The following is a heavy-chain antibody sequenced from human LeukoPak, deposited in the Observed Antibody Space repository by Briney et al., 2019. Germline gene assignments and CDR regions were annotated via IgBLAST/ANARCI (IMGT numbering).Heavy chain of an antibody. J-gene: IGHJ6*02. V-gene: IGHV3-15*01. CDR1: GFTFSNAW. D-gene: IGHD3-10*01. CDR3: LYYYGSEKDYYYGMDV. CDR2: IKSKTDGGTT. Sequence: GGSLRLSCAASGFTFSNAWMSWVRQAPGKGLEWVGRIKSKTDGGTTDYAAPVKGRFTISRDDSKNTLYLQMNSLKTEDTAVYYCLYYYGSEKDYYYGMDVWGQGTTVTVSS.